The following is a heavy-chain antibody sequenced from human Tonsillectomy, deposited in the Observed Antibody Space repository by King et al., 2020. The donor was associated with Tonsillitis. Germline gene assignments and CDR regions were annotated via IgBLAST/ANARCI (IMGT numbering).Heavy chain of an antibody. V-gene: IGHV3-66*01. D-gene: IGHD7-27*01. CDR1: GFTVSRNY. Sequence: VQLVQSGGGLVQAGGSLRLSCAASGFTVSRNYMNWVRQAPGKGLEWVAIIYTGGNTYYADSVKGRFTISRDNSKNTVYLQMNSLRAEDTAVYYCQAAGTGDLSGFDCWGQETLVTVSS. J-gene: IGHJ4*02. CDR2: IYTGGNT. CDR3: QAAGTGDLSGFDC.